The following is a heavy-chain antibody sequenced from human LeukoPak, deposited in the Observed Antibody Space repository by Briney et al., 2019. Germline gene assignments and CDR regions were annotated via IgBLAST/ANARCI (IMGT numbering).Heavy chain of an antibody. V-gene: IGHV4-39*07. CDR2: INHSGST. J-gene: IGHJ4*02. CDR1: GGSISSGGYY. Sequence: PSETLSLTCTVSGGSISSGGYYWSWIRQPPGKGLEWIGEINHSGSTNYNPSLKSRVTISVDTSKNQFSLKLSSVTAADTAVYYCASLTGDGDYWGQGTLVTVSS. D-gene: IGHD7-27*01. CDR3: ASLTGDGDY.